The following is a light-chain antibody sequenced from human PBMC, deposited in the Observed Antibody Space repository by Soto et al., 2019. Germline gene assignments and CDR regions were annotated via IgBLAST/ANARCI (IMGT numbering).Light chain of an antibody. Sequence: EIVMTQSPATLSVSPGETAALSCRASQSVGSAVAWYQYTPGQAPRLLIVAASIRATGVPGRFSGGGSGTEFTLTISSLQSADFAAYYCQQYKNWPPLTFGGGTTVEIK. V-gene: IGKV3-15*01. CDR2: AAS. CDR1: QSVGSA. J-gene: IGKJ4*01. CDR3: QQYKNWPPLT.